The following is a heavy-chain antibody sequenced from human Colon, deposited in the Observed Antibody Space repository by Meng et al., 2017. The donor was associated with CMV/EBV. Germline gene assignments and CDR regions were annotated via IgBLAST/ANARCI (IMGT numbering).Heavy chain of an antibody. V-gene: IGHV3-53*01. J-gene: IGHJ4*02. Sequence: GESLKISCVVSGFSATTNYMSWVRQAPGKGLEWVSSIYSGDTRQYADSVKGRFTISRDSSENSLYLHMNSLRANDTAAYYCARRGTGGRSFDYWGQGTLVTVSS. CDR1: GFSATTNY. D-gene: IGHD3-16*01. CDR3: ARRGTGGRSFDY. CDR2: IYSGDTR.